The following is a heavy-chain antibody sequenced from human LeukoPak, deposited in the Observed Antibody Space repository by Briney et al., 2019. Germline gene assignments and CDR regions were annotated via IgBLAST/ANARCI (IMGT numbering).Heavy chain of an antibody. CDR1: GFTFSSYW. CDR2: INSNGSST. Sequence: GGSLRLSCAASGFTFSSYWMHWVRQAPGKGRVWVSRINSNGSSTSYADSVKGRFTISRDNAKNTLYLQMNSLRAEDTAVYYCARVSPQRTTRAFDIWGQGTMVTVSS. D-gene: IGHD2/OR15-2a*01. V-gene: IGHV3-74*01. CDR3: ARVSPQRTTRAFDI. J-gene: IGHJ3*02.